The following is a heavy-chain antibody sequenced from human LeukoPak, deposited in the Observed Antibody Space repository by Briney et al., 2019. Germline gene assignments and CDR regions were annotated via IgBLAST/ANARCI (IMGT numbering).Heavy chain of an antibody. Sequence: GSLRLSCAVSGASIISNNWWSWVRQPSGKGLEWIGEIWHSGTTNYNPSLKSRVTISVDNSKNQFSLKLNSVTAADTAVYYCMGADYGGHWGQGTLVTVSS. CDR3: MGADYGGH. V-gene: IGHV4-4*02. D-gene: IGHD4-17*01. CDR1: GASIISNNW. CDR2: IWHSGTT. J-gene: IGHJ4*02.